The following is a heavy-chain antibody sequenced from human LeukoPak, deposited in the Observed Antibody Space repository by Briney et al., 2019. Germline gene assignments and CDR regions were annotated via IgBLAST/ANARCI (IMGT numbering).Heavy chain of an antibody. CDR2: IYYSGST. V-gene: IGHV4-39*07. CDR1: GGSISSSSYY. D-gene: IGHD3-3*01. CDR3: ARDPTRYYDFWSGYLLGDFDY. J-gene: IGHJ4*02. Sequence: PSETLSLTCTVSGGSISSSSYYWGWIRQPPGKGLEWIGSIYYSGSTYYNPSLKSRVTISVDTSKNQFSLKLSSVTAADTAVYYCARDPTRYYDFWSGYLLGDFDYWGQGTLVTVSS.